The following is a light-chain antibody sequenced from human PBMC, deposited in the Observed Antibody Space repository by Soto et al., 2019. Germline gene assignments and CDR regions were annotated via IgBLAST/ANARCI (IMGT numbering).Light chain of an antibody. CDR2: DAS. CDR3: QQSYSTPPWT. Sequence: DIQLTQSPSSLSASVGDKVTITCRASQSIRSYVYWVQQKPGKAPKLLIYDASSLQTGVPSRFSGSGSGTDFSLTISSLQPEDFATYYCQQSYSTPPWTFGQGTKVEIK. J-gene: IGKJ1*01. V-gene: IGKV1-39*01. CDR1: QSIRSY.